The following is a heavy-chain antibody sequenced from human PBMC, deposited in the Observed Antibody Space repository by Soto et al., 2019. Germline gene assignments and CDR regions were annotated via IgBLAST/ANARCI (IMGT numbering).Heavy chain of an antibody. J-gene: IGHJ4*02. CDR3: ARGVDTAMVLDY. CDR1: GYSFTSYW. D-gene: IGHD5-18*01. V-gene: IGHV5-10-1*01. CDR2: IDPSDSYT. Sequence: PGESLKISCKGSGYSFTSYWISWVRQMPGKGLEWMGRIDPSDSYTNYSPSFQGHVTISADKSISTAYLQWSSLKASDTAMYYCARGVDTAMVLDYWGQGTLVTVSS.